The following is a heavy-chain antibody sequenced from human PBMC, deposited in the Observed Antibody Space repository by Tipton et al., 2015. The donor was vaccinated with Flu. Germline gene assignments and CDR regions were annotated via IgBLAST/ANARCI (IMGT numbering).Heavy chain of an antibody. D-gene: IGHD3-10*02. Sequence: TLSLTCSVSGDSIGSAYYWGWIRQAPGKGLEWIGNIHYSGSPHYNPSLKSRLTMSVDTSNNQFSLKLNSVTAADTAVYYCARHTGDSVRGVVDYWGQGTLVTVSS. J-gene: IGHJ4*02. CDR1: GDSIGSAYY. V-gene: IGHV4-38-2*01. CDR3: ARHTGDSVRGVVDY. CDR2: IHYSGSP.